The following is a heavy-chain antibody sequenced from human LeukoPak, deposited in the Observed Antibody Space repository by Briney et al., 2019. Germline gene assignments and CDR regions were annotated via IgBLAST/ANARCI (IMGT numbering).Heavy chain of an antibody. J-gene: IGHJ4*02. V-gene: IGHV4-39*01. D-gene: IGHD6-13*01. Sequence: PSETLSLTCTVSGGSISSSSYYWGWIRQPPGKGLEWIGSIYYSGSTYYNPSLKSRVTISVDTSKNQFSLKLSSVTAADTAVYYCASRCSSWYCVKVFDYWGQGTLVTVSS. CDR3: ASRCSSWYCVKVFDY. CDR2: IYYSGST. CDR1: GGSISSSSYY.